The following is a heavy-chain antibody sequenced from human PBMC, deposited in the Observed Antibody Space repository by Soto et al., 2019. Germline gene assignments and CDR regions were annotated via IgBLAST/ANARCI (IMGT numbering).Heavy chain of an antibody. V-gene: IGHV4-31*03. Sequence: LSLTCTVSGGSISSGGYYWSWIRQHPGKGLEWIGYIYYSGSTYYNPSLKSRVTISVDTSKNQFSLKLSSVTAADTAVYYCARVVRGYSYGNLDYWGQGTLVTVSS. J-gene: IGHJ4*02. CDR2: IYYSGST. D-gene: IGHD5-18*01. CDR1: GGSISSGGYY. CDR3: ARVVRGYSYGNLDY.